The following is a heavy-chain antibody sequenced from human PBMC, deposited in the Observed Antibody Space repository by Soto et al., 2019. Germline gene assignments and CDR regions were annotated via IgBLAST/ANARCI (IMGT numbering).Heavy chain of an antibody. D-gene: IGHD3-10*01. J-gene: IGHJ4*02. CDR2: IYYSGST. Sequence: SETLSLTCTVSGGSISSGGYYWSWIRQHPGKGLEWIGYIYYSGSTYYNPSLKSRVTISVDTSKNQFSLKLSSVTAADTAVYCCARGSGSYPYRFDYWGQGTLVTVSS. CDR3: ARGSGSYPYRFDY. CDR1: GGSISSGGYY. V-gene: IGHV4-31*03.